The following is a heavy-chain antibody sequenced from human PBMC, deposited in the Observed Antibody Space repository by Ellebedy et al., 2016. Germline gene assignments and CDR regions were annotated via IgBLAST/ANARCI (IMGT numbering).Heavy chain of an antibody. V-gene: IGHV3-23*01. CDR2: ISAGGETT. J-gene: IGHJ5*02. CDR3: RPGHYANL. Sequence: GGSLRLSXAASGIAFSDFFMGWVRRAPGKGLEWVATISAGGETTHFADSVRGRFSVSRDNSKSTLFLHMYSLRVDDTAVYYCRPGHYANLWGHGTLVTVSS. CDR1: GIAFSDFF. D-gene: IGHD4-17*01.